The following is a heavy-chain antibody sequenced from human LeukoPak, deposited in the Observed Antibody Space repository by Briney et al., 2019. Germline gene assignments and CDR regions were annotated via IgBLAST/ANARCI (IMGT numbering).Heavy chain of an antibody. CDR3: ARGGRALEKNWFDP. V-gene: IGHV4-34*01. CDR1: VWSFSGYY. D-gene: IGHD5-24*01. Sequence: PSETLSLTCAVYVWSFSGYYWSWIRQPPGKGLEWIGEINHSGRTNYNPSLKSRVTISLETSKNHFSLKLSSVTAADTAVYYCARGGRALEKNWFDPWGQGTLVTVSS. J-gene: IGHJ5*02. CDR2: INHSGRT.